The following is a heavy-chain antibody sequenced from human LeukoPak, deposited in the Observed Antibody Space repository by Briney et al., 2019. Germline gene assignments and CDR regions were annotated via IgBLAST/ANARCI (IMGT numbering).Heavy chain of an antibody. CDR1: GGSFSGYY. D-gene: IGHD6-19*01. CDR3: ARTPKADYYYGMDV. V-gene: IGHV4-34*01. CDR2: INHSGST. Sequence: SETLSLTCAVYGGSFSGYYWGWIRQPPGKGLEWIGEINHSGSTNYNPSLKSRVTISVDTSKNQFSLKLSSVTAADTAVYYCARTPKADYYYGMDVWGKGTTVTVSS. J-gene: IGHJ6*04.